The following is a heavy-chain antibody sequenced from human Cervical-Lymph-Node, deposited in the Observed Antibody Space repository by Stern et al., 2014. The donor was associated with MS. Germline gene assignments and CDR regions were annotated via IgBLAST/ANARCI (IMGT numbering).Heavy chain of an antibody. J-gene: IGHJ4*02. Sequence: QLQLQESGPGLVKPSETLSLTCTVSGGSISRSSYYWGWVRQPPGKGLECIASIDSSGTITYSPYLKSRVSMSADTSNNQFSLSLNSVTVADTAVYYCARRYGTGLDYWGQGTLVTVSS. CDR1: GGSISRSSYY. D-gene: IGHD1-1*01. CDR3: ARRYGTGLDY. CDR2: IDSSGTI. V-gene: IGHV4-39*01.